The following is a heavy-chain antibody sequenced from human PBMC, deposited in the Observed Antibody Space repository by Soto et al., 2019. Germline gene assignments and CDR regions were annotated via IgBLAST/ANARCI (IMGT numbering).Heavy chain of an antibody. D-gene: IGHD3-10*01. CDR2: ISSSSSYI. V-gene: IGHV3-21*01. J-gene: IGHJ6*02. CDR3: AEEAVQHGSGTCYCYGMDV. CDR1: GFTFSSYS. Sequence: EVQLVESGGGLVKPGGSLRLSCAASGFTFSSYSMNWVRQAPGKGLEWVSSISSSSSYIYYADSVKGRFTISRDNAKNSLYLQTNSLRAEDTTVYCCAEEAVQHGSGTCYCYGMDVWGQGTMVTVSS.